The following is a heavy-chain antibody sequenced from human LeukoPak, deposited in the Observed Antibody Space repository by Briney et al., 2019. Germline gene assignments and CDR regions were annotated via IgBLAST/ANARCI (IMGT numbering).Heavy chain of an antibody. CDR1: GFTLRSYT. J-gene: IGHJ4*02. D-gene: IGHD5-18*01. CDR3: ANEGEIGYGYFY. V-gene: IGHV3-7*01. CDR2: IKQDGSEK. Sequence: GGSLRLSCAASGFTLRSYTMNWVRQAPGKGLEWVANIKQDGSEKNYVDSVKGRFTISRDNAKNSLYLQMNSLRAEDTAVYYCANEGEIGYGYFYWGQGTLVTVSS.